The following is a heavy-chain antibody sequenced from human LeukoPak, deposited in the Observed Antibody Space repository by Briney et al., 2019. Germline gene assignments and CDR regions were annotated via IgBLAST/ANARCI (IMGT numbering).Heavy chain of an antibody. Sequence: PGRSLRLSCAASGFTFSSYGMHWVRQAPGKGLERVAVIWYDGSNKYYADSVKGRFTISRDNSKNTLYLQMNSLRAEDTAVYYCVRELRTGITMVRGVSSWFDPWGQGTLVTVSS. CDR1: GFTFSSYG. CDR2: IWYDGSNK. J-gene: IGHJ5*02. V-gene: IGHV3-33*01. D-gene: IGHD3-10*01. CDR3: VRELRTGITMVRGVSSWFDP.